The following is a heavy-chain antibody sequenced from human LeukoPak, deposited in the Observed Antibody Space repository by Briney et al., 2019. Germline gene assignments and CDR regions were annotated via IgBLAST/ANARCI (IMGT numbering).Heavy chain of an antibody. CDR2: IWYDGSNK. Sequence: GGSLTLSCAASGFTVSSYGMHWVRQAPGKGRGWVAVIWYDGSNKYYADSVKGRFTISRDNSKNTLYLQMNSLRAEDTAVYYCARSAMRKYYFDYWGQGTLVTVSS. V-gene: IGHV3-33*01. J-gene: IGHJ4*02. D-gene: IGHD2-2*01. CDR3: ARSAMRKYYFDY. CDR1: GFTVSSYG.